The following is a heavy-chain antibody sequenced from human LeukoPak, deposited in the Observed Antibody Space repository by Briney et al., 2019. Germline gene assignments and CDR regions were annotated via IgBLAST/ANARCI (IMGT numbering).Heavy chain of an antibody. Sequence: GGSLRLSCAASEFSVGSNYMTWVRQAPGKRLEWVSRINSDGSSTSYADSVKGRFTISRDNSKNTLYLQMNSLRAEDTAVYYCAKVVGPYGSGSYPDYWGQGTLVTVSS. CDR2: INSDGSST. D-gene: IGHD3-10*01. J-gene: IGHJ4*02. V-gene: IGHV3-74*01. CDR1: EFSVGSNY. CDR3: AKVVGPYGSGSYPDY.